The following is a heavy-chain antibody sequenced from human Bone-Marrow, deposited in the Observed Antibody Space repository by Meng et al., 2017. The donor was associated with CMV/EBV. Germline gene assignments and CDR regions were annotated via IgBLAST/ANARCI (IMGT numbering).Heavy chain of an antibody. J-gene: IGHJ6*01. CDR2: ISSSSSYI. V-gene: IGHV3-21*01. Sequence: GSLKISCASSGFPFSSYSMNWVRQAAGKGLEWVSSISSSSSYIYYADSVKGRFTIFRDNAKNSLYLQMNSLRAEDTAVYYCARLSSRQLHGYYYGMEVWGQGTTVTGSS. CDR1: GFPFSSYS. D-gene: IGHD2-2*01. CDR3: ARLSSRQLHGYYYGMEV.